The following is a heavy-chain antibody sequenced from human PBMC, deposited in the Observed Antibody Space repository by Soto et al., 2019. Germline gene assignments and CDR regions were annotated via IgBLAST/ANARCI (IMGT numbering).Heavy chain of an antibody. V-gene: IGHV4-30-4*01. Sequence: QVQLQESGPGLVKPSQTLSLTCSVSGGSVTSSDFYWSWLRQPPGKGLEWIGYIYYSENSYYGPYRGGRVPISLDTYQNLFALSLTSVPAADTAVYYCASKKGYCSRSVCFPPTRLDFWGPGILVTVSS. CDR1: GGSVTSSDFY. D-gene: IGHD2-2*01. CDR2: IYYSENS. J-gene: IGHJ4*02. CDR3: ASKKGYCSRSVCFPPTRLDF.